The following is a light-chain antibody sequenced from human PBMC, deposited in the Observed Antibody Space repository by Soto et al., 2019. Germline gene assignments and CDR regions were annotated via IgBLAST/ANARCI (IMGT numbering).Light chain of an antibody. Sequence: IQLTQSPSSLSAYVGDRVTITCRASQGISSYLAWYQQKPGKAPKLLIYAASTLQSGVPSRFSGSGSGTDFTLTICSLQPEDFATYYCQQLRTCPRFTFGPGTEVAIK. J-gene: IGKJ3*01. CDR2: AAS. CDR1: QGISSY. V-gene: IGKV1-9*01. CDR3: QQLRTCPRFT.